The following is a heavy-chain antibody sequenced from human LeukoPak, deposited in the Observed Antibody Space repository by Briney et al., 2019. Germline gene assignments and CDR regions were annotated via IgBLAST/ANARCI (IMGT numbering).Heavy chain of an antibody. V-gene: IGHV4-4*07. CDR1: GGSISSYY. CDR2: IYTSGST. D-gene: IGHD3-10*01. J-gene: IGHJ6*03. Sequence: SETLSLTCTVSGGSISSYYWSWIRQPAGKGLEWIGRIYTSGSTNYNPSLKSRVTMSVDTSKNQFSLKLSSMTAADTAVYYCASEGYYGSGSYYKPYYYYMDVWGKGTTVTISS. CDR3: ASEGYYGSGSYYKPYYYYMDV.